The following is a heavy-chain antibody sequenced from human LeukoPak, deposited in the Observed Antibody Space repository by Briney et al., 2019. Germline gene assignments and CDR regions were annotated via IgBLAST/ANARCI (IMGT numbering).Heavy chain of an antibody. CDR1: GGTFSSYA. D-gene: IGHD2-21*01. Sequence: ASVKVSCKASGGTFSSYAISWVRQAPGQGLEWMGGIIPIFGTANYAQKFQGRVTITADESTSTAYMELSSLRSEDTAVYYCARAKFGAYCGGDCYAPFDYWGQGTLVTVSS. J-gene: IGHJ4*02. CDR3: ARAKFGAYCGGDCYAPFDY. V-gene: IGHV1-69*13. CDR2: IIPIFGTA.